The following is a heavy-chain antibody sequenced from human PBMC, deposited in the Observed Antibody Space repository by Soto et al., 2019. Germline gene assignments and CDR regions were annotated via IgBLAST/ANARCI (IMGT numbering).Heavy chain of an antibody. V-gene: IGHV1-69*12. CDR2: IIPIFGTA. D-gene: IGHD3-10*01. J-gene: IGHJ6*02. CDR1: GGTFSSYA. Sequence: QVQLVQSGAEVKKPGSSVKVSCKASGGTFSSYAISWVRQAPGQGLEWMGGIIPIFGTANYAQKFQGRVTITADECARAGYMELSSLRSEDTAVYCCARCNRGYGSGSFLDCYYGMDVWGQGTTVTVSS. CDR3: ARCNRGYGSGSFLDCYYGMDV.